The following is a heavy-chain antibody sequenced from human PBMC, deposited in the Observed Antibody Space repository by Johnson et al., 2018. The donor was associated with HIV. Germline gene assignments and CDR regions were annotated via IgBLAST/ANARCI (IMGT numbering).Heavy chain of an antibody. CDR1: GFTFANYG. J-gene: IGHJ3*02. V-gene: IGHV3-30*02. D-gene: IGHD3-16*01. CDR2: IAHDESIT. CDR3: ARARGDI. Sequence: QVQLVESGGGVVQPGGSLRLSCAASGFTFANYGMHWVRQAPGKGLEWVAFIAHDESITHYADSVKGRFTMSRDNSKNTLYLQMNSLRAEDTAVYYCARARGDIWGQGTMVTVSS.